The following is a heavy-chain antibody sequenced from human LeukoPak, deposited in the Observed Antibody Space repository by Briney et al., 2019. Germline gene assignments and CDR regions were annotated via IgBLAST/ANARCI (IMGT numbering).Heavy chain of an antibody. CDR1: NGSISSETYF. CDR3: ARGAGPPWFDP. Sequence: PSETLSLTCTVSNGSISSETYFWSWIRQPAGKGLEWIGRMSSNGVSTYSPSLKSRVTISIDTSRNQFSMNLNSVTAAGTAVYYCARGAGPPWFDPWGKGTLVTVSS. D-gene: IGHD6-19*01. J-gene: IGHJ5*02. V-gene: IGHV4-61*02. CDR2: MSSNGVS.